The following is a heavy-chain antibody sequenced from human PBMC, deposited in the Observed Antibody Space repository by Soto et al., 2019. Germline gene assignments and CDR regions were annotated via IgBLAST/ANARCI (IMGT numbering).Heavy chain of an antibody. D-gene: IGHD6-6*01. CDR1: GFTFSSYG. Sequence: LRLSCAASGFTFSSYGMHWVRQAPGKGLEWVAVISYDGSNKYYADSVKGRFTISRDNSKNTLYLQMNSLRAEDTAVYYCAKAYSSSDGMDVWGQGTTVTVSS. V-gene: IGHV3-30*18. J-gene: IGHJ6*02. CDR3: AKAYSSSDGMDV. CDR2: ISYDGSNK.